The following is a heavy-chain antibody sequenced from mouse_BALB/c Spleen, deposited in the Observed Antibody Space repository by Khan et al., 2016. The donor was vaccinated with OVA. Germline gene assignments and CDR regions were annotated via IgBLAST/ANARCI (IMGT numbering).Heavy chain of an antibody. CDR1: GFTFSSYG. V-gene: IGHV5-6-3*01. CDR3: ARMARTIN. CDR2: INSNGGST. Sequence: EVELVESGGGLVQPGGSLKLSCAASGFTFSSYGMSWVRQTPDKRLELVATINSNGGSTYYPDSVKGRFTISRENAKNTLYLQMSSLKSEDTAMYYCARMARTINWGQGTTLTVSS. J-gene: IGHJ2*01.